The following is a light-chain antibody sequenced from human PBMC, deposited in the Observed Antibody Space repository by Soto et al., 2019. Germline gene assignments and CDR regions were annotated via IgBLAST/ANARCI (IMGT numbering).Light chain of an antibody. J-gene: IGKJ4*01. CDR2: GAS. CDR1: QSVSSS. V-gene: IGKV3-15*01. CDR3: QQCYNWPLT. Sequence: EIVMTQSPATLSVSPGERATLSCRASQSVSSSLAWYQQKPGQAPRLLIYGASTRATGVPARFSCSGSGTEFALTISSLQSEDFAVYYCQQCYNWPLTFGGGTKVEIK.